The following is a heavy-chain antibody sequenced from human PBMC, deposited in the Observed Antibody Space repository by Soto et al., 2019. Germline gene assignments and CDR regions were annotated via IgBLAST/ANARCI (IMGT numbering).Heavy chain of an antibody. CDR3: ARGTGRGYDFCSGYSVY. V-gene: IGHV1-46*03. Sequence: ASVKVSCKASGYPFTSYCMPWVRQAPGQGPEWMGIINPSDGSTSYAQKFQGRVVMTRVTSTTTVYMELSSLRSEDTAVDYCARGTGRGYDFCSGYSVYWGQGTLVTVSS. CDR1: GYPFTSYC. D-gene: IGHD3-3*01. CDR2: INPSDGST. J-gene: IGHJ4*02.